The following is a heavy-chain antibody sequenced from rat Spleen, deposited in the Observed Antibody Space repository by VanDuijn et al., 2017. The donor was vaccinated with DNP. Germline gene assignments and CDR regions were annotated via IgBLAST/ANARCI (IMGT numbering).Heavy chain of an antibody. Sequence: EVQLVESGGGLVQPGRSLKLSCAASGFTFSDCYMAWVRQAPTKGLERVASISTGGGNTYYRDSVKGRFTISRDNTKSTLYLQMDSLRSEETATYYCARQDSGYGGAMDAWGQGTSVTVSS. V-gene: IGHV5S11*01. CDR1: GFTFSDCY. D-gene: IGHD4-3*01. J-gene: IGHJ4*01. CDR2: ISTGGGNT. CDR3: ARQDSGYGGAMDA.